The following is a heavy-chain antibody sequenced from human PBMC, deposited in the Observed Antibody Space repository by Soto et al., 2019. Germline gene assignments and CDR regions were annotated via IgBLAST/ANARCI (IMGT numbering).Heavy chain of an antibody. CDR3: AKDRPVKGRSGSLNP. V-gene: IGHV3-30*18. J-gene: IGHJ5*02. CDR1: GFTVSDYG. CDR2: ISHDGSNK. Sequence: PGGTLRLSCAASGFTVSDYGMHWVRQPPGKGLEWVALISHDGSNKYYADSVKGRFTISRDNSKNTLYLQMNSLRPEDTTIYYCAKDRPVKGRSGSLNPWGQGTMVTVSS.